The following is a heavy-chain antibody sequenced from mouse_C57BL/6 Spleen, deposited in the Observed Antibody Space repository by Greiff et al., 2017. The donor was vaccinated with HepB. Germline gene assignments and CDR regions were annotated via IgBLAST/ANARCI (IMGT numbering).Heavy chain of an antibody. J-gene: IGHJ4*01. V-gene: IGHV1-61*01. CDR3: ARRSKGAMDY. CDR2: IYPSDSET. CDR1: GYTFTSYW. D-gene: IGHD2-5*01. Sequence: QVQLQQSGAELVRPGSSVKLSCKASGYTFTSYWMDWVKQRPGQGLEWIGNIYPSDSETHYNQKFKDKATLTVDKSSSTAYMQLSSLTSEDSAVYYCARRSKGAMDYWGQGTSVTVSS.